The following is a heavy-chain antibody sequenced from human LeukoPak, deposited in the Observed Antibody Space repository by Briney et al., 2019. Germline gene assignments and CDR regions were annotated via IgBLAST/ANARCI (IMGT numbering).Heavy chain of an antibody. CDR3: AKDLILVLPAAYDY. CDR1: GSFSSHV. D-gene: IGHD2-2*01. J-gene: IGHJ4*02. Sequence: AGGSLRLSCAASGSFSSHVMTWVRQAPGRGLEWVSTLSASGGSTYYADSVKGRFTISRDNSKNTLYLQMSSLRAEDTAVYFCAKDLILVLPAAYDYWGQGTLVTVSS. CDR2: LSASGGST. V-gene: IGHV3-23*01.